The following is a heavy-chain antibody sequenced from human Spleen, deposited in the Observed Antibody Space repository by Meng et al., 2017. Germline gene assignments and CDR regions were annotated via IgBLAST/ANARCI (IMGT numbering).Heavy chain of an antibody. CDR1: GYTFTSYN. CDR3: AREYYYSSAYLDS. V-gene: IGHV7-4-1*02. CDR2: INTNTGSP. D-gene: IGHD3-22*01. J-gene: IGHJ4*02. Sequence: QVQLVTSGSALKKSGASVKVSCKASGYTFTSYNINWVRQAPGQGLEWMGRINTNTGSPTYAQGLTGRFVFSLDTSVTTAYLQISSLKAEDTAVYYCAREYYYSSAYLDSWGQGTLVTVSS.